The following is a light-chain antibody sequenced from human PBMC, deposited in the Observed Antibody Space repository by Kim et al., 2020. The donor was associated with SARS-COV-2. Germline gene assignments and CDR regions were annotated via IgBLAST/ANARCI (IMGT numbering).Light chain of an antibody. CDR2: WAS. Sequence: SATLNCKSSQTVLYNSNNKNYFAWYQQKPGQAPKLLIYWASIRESGVSDRFSGSGSETDFPLTISSLQAEDVAVYYCQQYYSTPPSFGQGTKLEI. CDR1: QTVLYNSNNKNY. CDR3: QQYYSTPPS. J-gene: IGKJ2*03. V-gene: IGKV4-1*01.